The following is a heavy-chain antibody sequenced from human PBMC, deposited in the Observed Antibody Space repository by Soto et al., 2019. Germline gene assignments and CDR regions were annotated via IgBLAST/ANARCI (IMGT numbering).Heavy chain of an antibody. J-gene: IGHJ6*02. Sequence: GGSLRLSCAASGLTFTSYWMHWVRQAPGKGLVWVSRINSDGTTINYADSVKGRFTISRDNSKNTLYLQMNSLRAEDTAVYYCAKAGSSTGRYYYYGMDVWGQGTTVTVSS. D-gene: IGHD2-15*01. CDR3: AKAGSSTGRYYYYGMDV. V-gene: IGHV3-74*01. CDR2: INSDGTTI. CDR1: GLTFTSYW.